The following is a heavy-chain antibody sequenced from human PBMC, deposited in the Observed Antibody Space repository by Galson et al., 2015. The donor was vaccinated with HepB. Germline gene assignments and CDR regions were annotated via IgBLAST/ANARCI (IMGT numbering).Heavy chain of an antibody. CDR2: ISWNGGTI. V-gene: IGHV3-9*01. J-gene: IGHJ4*02. Sequence: SLRLSCAASGFTFYDYAMHWVRHVPGEGPEWVAGISWNGGTITYADSVKGRFTISRDNAKNSLYLQMSSLRVEDTAFYFCAKAPRGSYYMTYFDLWGRGTLVTVSS. CDR3: AKAPRGSYYMTYFDL. CDR1: GFTFYDYA. D-gene: IGHD3-10*01.